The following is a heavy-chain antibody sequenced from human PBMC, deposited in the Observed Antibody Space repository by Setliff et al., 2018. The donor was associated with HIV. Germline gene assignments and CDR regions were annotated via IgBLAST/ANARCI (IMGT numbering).Heavy chain of an antibody. CDR3: ASLNGDYYFDY. V-gene: IGHV4-30-2*01. CDR2: VYHKGTT. Sequence: PSETLSLTCAVSGDSISNAIYSWSWIRQPPVKGLEWIGSVYHKGTTSYNPSLKSRVSLSVDKSKNHFSLNVTSVTAADTAIYFCASLNGDYYFDYWGQGILVTVSS. J-gene: IGHJ4*02. CDR1: GDSISNAIYS.